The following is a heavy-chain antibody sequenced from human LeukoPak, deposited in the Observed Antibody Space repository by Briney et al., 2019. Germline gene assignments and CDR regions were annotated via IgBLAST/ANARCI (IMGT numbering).Heavy chain of an antibody. CDR3: AYGGSTYFDY. J-gene: IGHJ4*02. D-gene: IGHD4-23*01. V-gene: IGHV1-18*01. CDR2: ISAYNGNT. CDR1: GYTFTSND. Sequence: ASVKVSCKASGYTFTSNDINWVRQATGQGLEWMGWISAYNGNTNYAQKLQGRVTMTTDTSTSTAYMELRSLRSDDTAVYYCAYGGSTYFDYWGQGTLVTVSS.